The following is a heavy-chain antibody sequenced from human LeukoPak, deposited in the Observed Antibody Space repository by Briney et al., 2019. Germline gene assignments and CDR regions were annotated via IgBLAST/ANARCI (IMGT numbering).Heavy chain of an antibody. CDR3: ARRGRAAAANFDY. Sequence: SETLSLTCTVSGGSVSFYYWNWIRQPPGKGLEWIGYVYYTGNTNYNPSLKSRVTISVDTSKHQFSLKLSSATAADTAVYYCARRGRAAAANFDYWGQGTLVTVSS. CDR1: GGSVSFYY. J-gene: IGHJ4*02. V-gene: IGHV4-59*08. CDR2: VYYTGNT. D-gene: IGHD6-13*01.